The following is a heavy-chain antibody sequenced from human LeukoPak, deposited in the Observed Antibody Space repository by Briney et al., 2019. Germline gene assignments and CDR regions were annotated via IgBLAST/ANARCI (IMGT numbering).Heavy chain of an antibody. CDR1: GFTFSSEA. CDR2: ISPAGGTT. Sequence: GSLRLSCAVSGFTFSSEAMGWVRQLPGGGLEWVSTISPAGGTTYYAESMKGRFTISRDNSKSTLYLQMNSLRVEDTAVYYCAKDRIAVVHDAFDIWGQGTMVTVSS. J-gene: IGHJ3*02. CDR3: AKDRIAVVHDAFDI. V-gene: IGHV3-23*01. D-gene: IGHD6-19*01.